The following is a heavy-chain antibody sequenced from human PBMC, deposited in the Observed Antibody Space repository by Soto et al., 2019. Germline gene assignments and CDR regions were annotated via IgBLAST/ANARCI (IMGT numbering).Heavy chain of an antibody. D-gene: IGHD3-22*01. V-gene: IGHV4-30-2*01. Sequence: SETLSLTCAVSVGSISSGGYSWNWIRQPPGKGLEWIGYIFHSGSTYYNPSLKSRVTISVDRSKNQFSLKLSSVTAADTAVYFCARADYYDSSGYPNWFDPWGQGTLVTVSS. J-gene: IGHJ5*02. CDR1: VGSISSGGYS. CDR2: IFHSGST. CDR3: ARADYYDSSGYPNWFDP.